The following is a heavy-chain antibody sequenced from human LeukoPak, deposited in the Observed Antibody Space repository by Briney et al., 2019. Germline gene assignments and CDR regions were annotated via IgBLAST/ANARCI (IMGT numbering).Heavy chain of an antibody. J-gene: IGHJ4*02. V-gene: IGHV5-51*01. CDR2: IYPGDSDT. CDR1: GYSFTRYW. D-gene: IGHD6-13*01. Sequence: GQSLNISCTGSGYSFTRYWIAWVRQMTRQGMEWMGFIYPGDSDTKYSPSFQGQVTISADKSISTAYLQWSSLKASDTAMYYCARRSSSWDRYDNWGQGTLVTVSS. CDR3: ARRSSSWDRYDN.